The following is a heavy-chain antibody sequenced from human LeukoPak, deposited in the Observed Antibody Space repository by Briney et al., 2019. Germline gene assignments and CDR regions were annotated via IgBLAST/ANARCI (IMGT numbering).Heavy chain of an antibody. D-gene: IGHD1-26*01. Sequence: GGSLRLSCAAPGFTFSSYAMHWVRQAPGKGLEWVAVISYDGSNKYYADSVKGRFTISRDNSKNTLYLQMNSLRAEDTAVYYCARAELLHYFDYWGQGTLVTVSS. CDR2: ISYDGSNK. CDR3: ARAELLHYFDY. J-gene: IGHJ4*02. V-gene: IGHV3-30-3*01. CDR1: GFTFSSYA.